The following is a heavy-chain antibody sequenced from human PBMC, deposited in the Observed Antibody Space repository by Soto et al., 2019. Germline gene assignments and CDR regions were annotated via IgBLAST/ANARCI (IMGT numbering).Heavy chain of an antibody. V-gene: IGHV3-33*01. CDR3: ASLLVDSVDQLPPPDWYYYGMDV. Sequence: GSLRLSCAASGFTFSSYGMHWVRQAPGKGQEWVAVIWYDGSNKYYADSVKGRFNISRDNSKNTLYLQMNSLRAEDTAVYYCASLLVDSVDQLPPPDWYYYGMDVWGQGTTVTVSS. CDR2: IWYDGSNK. J-gene: IGHJ6*02. D-gene: IGHD1-26*01. CDR1: GFTFSSYG.